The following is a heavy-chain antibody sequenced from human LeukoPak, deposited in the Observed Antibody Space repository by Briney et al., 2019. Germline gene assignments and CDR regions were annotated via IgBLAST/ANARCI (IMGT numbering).Heavy chain of an antibody. CDR1: GFTFRNYY. Sequence: GGSLRLSCVVSGFTFRNYYMSWIRQAPGKGLEWVSYISSSGDDTDYADPVKGRFTISRDNAKNSVYLQITSLRVEDTAMYYCARAFHWGQGTLVTVS. CDR2: ISSSGDDT. D-gene: IGHD2/OR15-2a*01. J-gene: IGHJ4*02. V-gene: IGHV3-11*04. CDR3: ARAFH.